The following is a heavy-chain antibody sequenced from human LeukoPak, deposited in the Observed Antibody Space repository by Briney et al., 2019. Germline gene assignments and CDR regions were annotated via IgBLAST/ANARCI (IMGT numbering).Heavy chain of an antibody. Sequence: GSLRLSCAASGFTFSSYAMSWIRQPPGKGLEWIGEINHSGSTNYNPSLKSRVTISVDTSKNQFSLKLSSVTAADTAVYYCAKTKGADYYGSGSYYRYRYYYYMDVWGKGTTVTISS. D-gene: IGHD3-10*01. V-gene: IGHV4-34*08. CDR2: INHSGST. CDR3: AKTKGADYYGSGSYYRYRYYYYMDV. J-gene: IGHJ6*03. CDR1: GFTFSSYA.